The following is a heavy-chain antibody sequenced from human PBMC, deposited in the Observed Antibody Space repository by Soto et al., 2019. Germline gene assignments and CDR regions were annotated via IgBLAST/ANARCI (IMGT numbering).Heavy chain of an antibody. CDR1: GFTFSSYA. CDR2: ISGSGGST. CDR3: AKWSSPGSIYYYYYMDV. V-gene: IGHV3-23*01. J-gene: IGHJ6*03. D-gene: IGHD7-27*01. Sequence: GGSLRLSCAASGFTFSSYAMSWVRQAPGKGLEWVSAISGSGGSTYYADSVKGRFTISRDNSKNTLYLQMNSLRAEDTAVYYCAKWSSPGSIYYYYYMDVWGKGTTVTVSS.